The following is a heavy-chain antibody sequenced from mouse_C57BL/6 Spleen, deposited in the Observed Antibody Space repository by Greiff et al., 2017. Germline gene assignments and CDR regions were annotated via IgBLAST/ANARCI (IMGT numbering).Heavy chain of an antibody. CDR2: ISYDGSN. V-gene: IGHV3-6*01. CDR1: GYSITSGYY. J-gene: IGHJ4*01. Sequence: VQLKESGPGLVKPSQSLSLTCSVTGYSITSGYYWNWIRQFPGNKLEWMGYISYDGSNNYNPSLKNRISITRDTSKNQFFLKLNSVTTEDTATYYCASGYDYDVYAMDYWGQGTSVTVSS. CDR3: ASGYDYDVYAMDY. D-gene: IGHD2-4*01.